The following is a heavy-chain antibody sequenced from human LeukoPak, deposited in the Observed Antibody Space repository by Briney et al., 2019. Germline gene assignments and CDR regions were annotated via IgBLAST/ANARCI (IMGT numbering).Heavy chain of an antibody. V-gene: IGHV4-34*01. Sequence: SETLSLTCAVYGGSFSGYYWSWIRQPPGKGLEWIGEINHSGSTNYNPSLKSRVTISVGTSKNQFSLRLSSVTAADTAVYYCARVPLWFGEFTTYYFDYWGQGTLVTVSS. J-gene: IGHJ4*02. CDR2: INHSGST. CDR1: GGSFSGYY. CDR3: ARVPLWFGEFTTYYFDY. D-gene: IGHD3-10*01.